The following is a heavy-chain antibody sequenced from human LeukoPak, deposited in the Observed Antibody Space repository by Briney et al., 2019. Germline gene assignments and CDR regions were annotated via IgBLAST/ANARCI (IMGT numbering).Heavy chain of an antibody. Sequence: SETLSLTCTVSGGSLSSYYWSWIRQPPGKGLEWIGEINHSGSTNYNPSLKSRVTISVDTSKNQFSLKLSSVTAADTAVYYCARSPGSGSYSRPSPTLPFDPWGQGTLVTVSS. D-gene: IGHD3-10*01. V-gene: IGHV4-34*01. CDR3: ARSPGSGSYSRPSPTLPFDP. J-gene: IGHJ5*02. CDR1: GGSLSSYY. CDR2: INHSGST.